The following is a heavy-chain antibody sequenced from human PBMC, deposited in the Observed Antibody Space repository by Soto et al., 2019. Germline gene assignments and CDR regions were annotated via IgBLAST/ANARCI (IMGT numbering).Heavy chain of an antibody. D-gene: IGHD2-2*01. CDR2: IIPILNSP. V-gene: IGHV1-69*01. J-gene: IGHJ6*02. Sequence: QVHLVQSGAEVKKPGSSVKVSCKASGGTFGSYAITWVRRAPGQGIEWLGGIIPILNSPAYAQKFKARVVITADEVTNTAYMELNSLRFDDTAVYYCAREAPYCTSATCPKFYDMDVGGQGTTVTVAS. CDR1: GGTFGSYA. CDR3: AREAPYCTSATCPKFYDMDV.